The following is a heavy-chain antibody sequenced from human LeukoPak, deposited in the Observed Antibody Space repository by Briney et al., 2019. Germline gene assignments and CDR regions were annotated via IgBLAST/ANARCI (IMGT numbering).Heavy chain of an antibody. CDR1: GFTFSSYW. CDR3: ARDGGCSGYDYYYYYYGMDV. V-gene: IGHV3-7*03. Sequence: PGGSLRLSCAASGFTFSSYWMSWVRQAPGKGLEWVANIKQDGSEKCYVDSVKGRFTISRDNAKNSLYLQMNSLRAEDTAVYYCARDGGCSGYDYYYYYYGMDVWGQGTTVTVSS. J-gene: IGHJ6*02. CDR2: IKQDGSEK. D-gene: IGHD5-12*01.